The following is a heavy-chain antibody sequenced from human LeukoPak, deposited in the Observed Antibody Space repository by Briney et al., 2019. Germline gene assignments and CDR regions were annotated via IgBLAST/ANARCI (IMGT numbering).Heavy chain of an antibody. CDR2: INPNSGGT. D-gene: IGHD2-21*02. Sequence: ASVKVSCKASGYTFTGYYMHWVRQAPGQGLEWMGRINPNSGGTNYPQKFQGRVTMTRDTSTSTAYMELSRLRSDDTAVYYCASDSHIVVVTAIHRYFQHWGQGTLVTVSS. CDR1: GYTFTGYY. CDR3: ASDSHIVVVTAIHRYFQH. J-gene: IGHJ1*01. V-gene: IGHV1-2*06.